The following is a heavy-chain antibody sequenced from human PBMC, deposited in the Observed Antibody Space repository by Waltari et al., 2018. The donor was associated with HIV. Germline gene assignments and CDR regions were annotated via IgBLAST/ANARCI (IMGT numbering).Heavy chain of an antibody. V-gene: IGHV3-9*01. CDR1: GFTFDFYA. CDR2: INWNSDNI. J-gene: IGHJ4*02. D-gene: IGHD3-22*01. CDR3: AKAYDSSGFQYYFDY. Sequence: EVQLVESGGDLVQPGRSLRLSCAASGFTFDFYAMHWVRQAPGKGLEWGAGINWNSDNIGYADSGKGRFTISRDHAKNSLYLQMNSLRPEDTALYYCAKAYDSSGFQYYFDYWGQGTLVTVSS.